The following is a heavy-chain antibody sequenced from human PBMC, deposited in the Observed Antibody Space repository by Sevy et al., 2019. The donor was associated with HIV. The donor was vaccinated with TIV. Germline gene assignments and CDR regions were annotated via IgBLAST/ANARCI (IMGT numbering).Heavy chain of an antibody. V-gene: IGHV3-23*01. CDR3: AKDSGIVVVPAAHDAFDI. CDR1: GFTFSSYA. D-gene: IGHD2-2*01. J-gene: IGHJ3*02. Sequence: GGSLGLSCAASGFTFSSYAMSWVRQAPGKGLEWVSAISGSGGSTYYADSVKGRFTISRDNSKNTLYLQMNSLRAEDTAVYYCAKDSGIVVVPAAHDAFDIWGQGTMVTVSS. CDR2: ISGSGGST.